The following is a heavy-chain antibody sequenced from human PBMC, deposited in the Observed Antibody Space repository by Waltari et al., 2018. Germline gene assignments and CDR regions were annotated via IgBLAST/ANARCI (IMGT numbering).Heavy chain of an antibody. D-gene: IGHD5-12*01. CDR1: GYAFTGYY. J-gene: IGHJ6*02. CDR3: ARDFRGWLRHYYGMDV. Sequence: QVQLVQSGAEVKKPGASVKVSCKASGYAFTGYYMPWVRPAPGQGLEWMGWINPNSGGTNYAQKFQGRVTMTRDTSISTAYMELSRLRSDDTAVYYCARDFRGWLRHYYGMDVWGQGTTVTVSS. V-gene: IGHV1-2*02. CDR2: INPNSGGT.